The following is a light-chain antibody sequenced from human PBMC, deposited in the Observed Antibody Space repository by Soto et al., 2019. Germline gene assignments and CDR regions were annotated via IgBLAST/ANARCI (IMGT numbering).Light chain of an antibody. Sequence: EIVLTQSPATLSLSPGERATLSCRASQSVSSYLAWCQPKPGQAPGLLIYDASNRATGIPARFSGSGSGTAFTLKISSLEPEDFAVYYCEKRSNWPPSTFGQGTKLEI. CDR3: EKRSNWPPST. J-gene: IGKJ2*01. CDR1: QSVSSY. V-gene: IGKV3-11*01. CDR2: DAS.